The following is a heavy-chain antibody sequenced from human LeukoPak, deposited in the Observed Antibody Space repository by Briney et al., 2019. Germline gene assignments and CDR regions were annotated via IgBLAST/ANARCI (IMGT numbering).Heavy chain of an antibody. D-gene: IGHD6-19*01. CDR1: GGTFSSYA. CDR3: AKGPIAVAAPSAFDI. Sequence: GASVKVSCKASGGTFSSYAISWVRQAPGQGLEWMGGIIPIFGTANYAQKFQGRVTITADESTSTAYMELSSLRSEDTAVYYCAKGPIAVAAPSAFDIWGQGTMVTVSS. J-gene: IGHJ3*02. CDR2: IIPIFGTA. V-gene: IGHV1-69*13.